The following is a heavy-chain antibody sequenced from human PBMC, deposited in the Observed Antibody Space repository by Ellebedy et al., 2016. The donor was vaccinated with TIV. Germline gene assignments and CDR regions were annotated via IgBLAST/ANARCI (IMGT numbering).Heavy chain of an antibody. V-gene: IGHV4-30-4*01. D-gene: IGHD5-12*01. CDR3: ARVGYSGYPSKYYFDY. CDR2: IYYSGST. J-gene: IGHJ4*02. CDR1: GGSISSGDYY. Sequence: LRLSXTVSGGSISSGDYYWSWIRQPPGKGLEWIGYIYYSGSTYYNPSLKSRVTISVDTSKNQFSLKLSSVTAADTAVYYCARVGYSGYPSKYYFDYWGQGTLVTVSS.